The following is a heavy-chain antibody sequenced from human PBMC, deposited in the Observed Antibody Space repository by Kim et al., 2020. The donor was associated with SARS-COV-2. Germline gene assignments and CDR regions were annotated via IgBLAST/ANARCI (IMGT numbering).Heavy chain of an antibody. J-gene: IGHJ6*02. D-gene: IGHD4-17*01. Sequence: QKFKGRVTITRDTAASTAYMELSSLRSEDTAVYYCARDGDYASDYYGMDVWGQGTTVTVSS. V-gene: IGHV1-3*01. CDR3: ARDGDYASDYYGMDV.